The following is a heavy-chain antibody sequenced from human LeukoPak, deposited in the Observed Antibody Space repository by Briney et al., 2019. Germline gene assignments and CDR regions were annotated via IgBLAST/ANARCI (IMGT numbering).Heavy chain of an antibody. J-gene: IGHJ3*02. CDR1: GGSVSSGSYY. CDR2: IYYSGST. V-gene: IGHV4-61*01. CDR3: ARVGVRFWEAFDI. Sequence: SQTLSLTCTVSGGSVSSGSYYWSWIRQPPGKGLEWIGYIYYSGSTYYNPSLKSRITISVDTSKNQFSLKLSSVTAADTAVYYCARVGVRFWEAFDIWGQGTLVTVSS. D-gene: IGHD3-3*01.